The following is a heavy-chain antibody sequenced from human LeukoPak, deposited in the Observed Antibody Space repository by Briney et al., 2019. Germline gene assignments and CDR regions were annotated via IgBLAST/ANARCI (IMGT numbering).Heavy chain of an antibody. CDR2: IYYSGST. CDR1: GGSISSSSYY. J-gene: IGHJ6*03. V-gene: IGHV4-39*01. CDR3: ARLKWLIILSNYYYYMDV. D-gene: IGHD6-19*01. Sequence: PSETLSLTCTVSGGSISSSSYYWGWIRQPPGKGLEWIGSIYYSGSTYYNPSLKSRVTISVDTSKNQFSLKLSSVTAADTAVYYCARLKWLIILSNYYYYMDVWGKGTTVTISS.